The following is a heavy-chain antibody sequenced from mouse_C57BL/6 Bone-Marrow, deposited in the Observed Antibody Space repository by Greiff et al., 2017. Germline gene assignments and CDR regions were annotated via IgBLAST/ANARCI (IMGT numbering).Heavy chain of an antibody. CDR3: ARRLLTGSY. CDR1: GFTFSSYG. Sequence: EVKLVESGGDLVKPGGSLKLSCAASGFTFSSYGMSWVRQTPDKRLEWVATISSGGSYTYYPASVKGRFTISRDNAKNTLYLQMSSLKSEDTAMYYCARRLLTGSYWGQGTLVTVSA. D-gene: IGHD4-1*01. J-gene: IGHJ3*01. V-gene: IGHV5-6*02. CDR2: ISSGGSYT.